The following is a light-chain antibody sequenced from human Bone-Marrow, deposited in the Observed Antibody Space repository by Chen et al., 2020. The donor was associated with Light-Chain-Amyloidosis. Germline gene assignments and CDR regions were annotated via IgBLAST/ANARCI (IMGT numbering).Light chain of an antibody. CDR1: NIGSTS. CDR2: DDS. CDR3: QVWDRSSDRPV. Sequence: SYVLTQPSSVSVAPGQTATIACGGNNIGSTSVHCYQQTPGQAPPLVVYDDSDRPSGIPERLSGSNSGNTATLTISRVEAGDEADYYCQVWDRSSDRPVFGGGTKLTVL. V-gene: IGLV3-21*02. J-gene: IGLJ3*02.